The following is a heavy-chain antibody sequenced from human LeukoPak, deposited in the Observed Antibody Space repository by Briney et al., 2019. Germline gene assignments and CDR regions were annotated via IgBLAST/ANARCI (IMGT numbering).Heavy chain of an antibody. V-gene: IGHV1-2*02. Sequence: ASVKVSCKTSGYFFTGYDMHWVRQAPGQGLEWMGWINPNSGGTNYAQKFQGRVTMTRDTSISTAYMELSRLRSDDTAVYYCARATIWNYFDYWGQGTLVTVSS. CDR3: ARATIWNYFDY. J-gene: IGHJ4*02. D-gene: IGHD3-3*01. CDR1: GYFFTGYD. CDR2: INPNSGGT.